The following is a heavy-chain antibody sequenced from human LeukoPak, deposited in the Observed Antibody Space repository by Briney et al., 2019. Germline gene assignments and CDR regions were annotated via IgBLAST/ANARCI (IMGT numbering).Heavy chain of an antibody. J-gene: IGHJ6*02. D-gene: IGHD3-3*01. V-gene: IGHV1-46*01. Sequence: ASAKVSCKASGYTFTSYYIHWVRQAPGQGLEWMGIINPSGGSISYAQKFQGRVTMTRDTSTSTVYMDLSSLRSEDTAVYHCARDKQSDDFWSGYYPNRHYGMDVWGQGTTVTVSS. CDR2: INPSGGSI. CDR1: GYTFTSYY. CDR3: ARDKQSDDFWSGYYPNRHYGMDV.